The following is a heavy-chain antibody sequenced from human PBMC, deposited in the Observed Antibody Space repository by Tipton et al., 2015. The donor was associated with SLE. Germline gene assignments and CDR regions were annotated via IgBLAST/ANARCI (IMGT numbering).Heavy chain of an antibody. J-gene: IGHJ2*01. CDR3: ARMGGIRWYFDL. D-gene: IGHD3-16*01. Sequence: TLSLTCSVSGGSVSRGYYYWTWIRQLPGRGLEWIGYIYYTGATYFNPSLESRVTMSVDTSENQFSLKLTSVTAADTAIYYCARMGGIRWYFDLWGRGTLVTVSS. V-gene: IGHV4-31*03. CDR1: GGSVSRGYYY. CDR2: IYYTGAT.